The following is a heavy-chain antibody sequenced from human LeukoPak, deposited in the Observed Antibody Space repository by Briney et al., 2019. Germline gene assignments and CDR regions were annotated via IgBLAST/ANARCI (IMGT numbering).Heavy chain of an antibody. D-gene: IGHD4-17*01. Sequence: GRSLRLSCAASGFTFSDYAMHWVRQAPGRGLQFVSAISSSGDYTSYSDAVKGRFTISRDNSRNTLHLQMSSLRPEDTAVYFCVKRGRTSDYAYDYWGQGSLVTVSS. CDR3: VKRGRTSDYAYDY. J-gene: IGHJ4*02. V-gene: IGHV3-64D*06. CDR1: GFTFSDYA. CDR2: ISSSGDYT.